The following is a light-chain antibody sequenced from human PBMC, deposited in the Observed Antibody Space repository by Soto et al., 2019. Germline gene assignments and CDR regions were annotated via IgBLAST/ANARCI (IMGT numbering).Light chain of an antibody. J-gene: IGKJ1*01. V-gene: IGKV3-11*01. CDR2: DAS. CDR1: QSVRSS. Sequence: EIVLTQSPATLSLSPGERVTLSCRASQSVRSSLAWYQQKPSQAPRLLIYDASNRATGIPARFSGSGSGTDFTLTISSLEPEDFAIYYCQQRSNWPPTFGQGTKVDIK. CDR3: QQRSNWPPT.